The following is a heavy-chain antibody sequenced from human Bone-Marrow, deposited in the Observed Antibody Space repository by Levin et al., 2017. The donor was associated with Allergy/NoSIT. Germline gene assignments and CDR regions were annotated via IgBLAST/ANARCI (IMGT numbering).Heavy chain of an antibody. D-gene: IGHD7-27*01. J-gene: IGHJ5*02. Sequence: PSETLSLTCGVSDDSISSSHWWTWVRQPPGKGLEWIGEIYHSGSTNYNPSLKSRFTISVEKSKNQFSLKLSSVTAADTAVYYCARRNVLAPGEEWFDPWGQGTLVTVSS. CDR1: DDSISSSHW. V-gene: IGHV4-4*02. CDR2: IYHSGST. CDR3: ARRNVLAPGEEWFDP.